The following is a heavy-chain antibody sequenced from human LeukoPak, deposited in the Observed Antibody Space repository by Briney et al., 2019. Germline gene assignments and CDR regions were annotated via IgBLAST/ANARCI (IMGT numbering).Heavy chain of an antibody. CDR2: ISGSGGST. V-gene: IGHV3-23*01. J-gene: IGHJ4*02. D-gene: IGHD5-18*01. CDR1: GFTFSSYA. Sequence: GGSLRLSCAASGFTFSSYAMSWVRQAPGKGLEWVSAISGSGGSTYYADSVKGRFTISRDNSKNTLYLQMNSLRAEDTAVYYCAKDTVFSRYSYGFDYWGREPWSPSPQ. CDR3: AKDTVFSRYSYGFDY.